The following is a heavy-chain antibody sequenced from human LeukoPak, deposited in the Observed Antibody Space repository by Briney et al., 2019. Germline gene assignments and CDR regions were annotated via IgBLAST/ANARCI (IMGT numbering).Heavy chain of an antibody. J-gene: IGHJ4*02. CDR3: ARVGSGQAGEVDY. V-gene: IGHV1-8*01. CDR1: GYTFTSYD. D-gene: IGHD3-10*01. CDR2: MNPNSGNT. Sequence: GASVKVSCKASGYTFTSYDINWVRQATGQGLEWMGWMNPNSGNTGYAQKFQVRVTMTRDTSISTAYMELSRLRSEDTDVYYCARVGSGQAGEVDYWGQGTLVTVSS.